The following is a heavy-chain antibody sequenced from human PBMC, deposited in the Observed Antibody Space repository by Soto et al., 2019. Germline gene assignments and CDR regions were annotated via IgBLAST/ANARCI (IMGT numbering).Heavy chain of an antibody. CDR2: INAGNGKT. CDR1: GYTFTSYA. CDR3: ARDKGIVVVLDAFDI. V-gene: IGHV1-3*01. D-gene: IGHD2-2*01. J-gene: IGHJ3*02. Sequence: ASVKVSCKASGYTFTSYAMHWVRQAPGQRLEWIGWINAGNGKTKYSQKFQGRVTITRDTSASTAYMELSSLSSEVTAVYYCARDKGIVVVLDAFDIWGQGTMVTVSS.